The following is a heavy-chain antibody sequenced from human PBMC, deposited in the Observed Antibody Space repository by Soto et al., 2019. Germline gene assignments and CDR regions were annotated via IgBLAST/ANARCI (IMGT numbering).Heavy chain of an antibody. V-gene: IGHV1-8*01. CDR2: MNPNSGNT. CDR3: ARASYYDFWSGYYHNWFDP. CDR1: GYTFTSYD. Sequence: GASVKVSCKASGYTFTSYDINWVRQATGQGLEWMGWMNPNSGNTGYAQKSQGRVTMTRNTSISTAYMELSSLRSEDTAVYYCARASYYDFWSGYYHNWFDPWGQGTLVTVS. D-gene: IGHD3-3*01. J-gene: IGHJ5*02.